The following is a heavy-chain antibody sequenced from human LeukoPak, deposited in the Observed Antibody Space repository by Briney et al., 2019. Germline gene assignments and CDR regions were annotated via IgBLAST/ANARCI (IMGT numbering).Heavy chain of an antibody. CDR1: GGSISSSSYY. V-gene: IGHV4-39*07. CDR3: AREGVVVPAAIRKTGQSNYFDY. Sequence: SETLSLTCTVSGGSISSSSYYWGWIRQPPGKGLEWIGSIDYSGGTYFSPSLRSRVTLSVDTSKNQFSLNLISVTAADTAVYYCAREGVVVPAAIRKTGQSNYFDYWGQGTLVTVSS. J-gene: IGHJ4*02. CDR2: IDYSGGT. D-gene: IGHD2-2*02.